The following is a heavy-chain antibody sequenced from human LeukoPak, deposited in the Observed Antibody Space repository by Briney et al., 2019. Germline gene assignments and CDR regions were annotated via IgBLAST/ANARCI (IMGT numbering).Heavy chain of an antibody. Sequence: KPSETLSLTCTVSGGSISSYYWSWIRQTAGKGLVWIGRIYTSGSTDYNPSLKSRVTISVDKSKNQLSLKLNSVIAADTTVYYCATSAAVGGVKWFDPWGQGTLVTVSS. V-gene: IGHV4-4*07. CDR1: GGSISSYY. CDR2: IYTSGST. J-gene: IGHJ5*02. CDR3: ATSAAVGGVKWFDP. D-gene: IGHD6-19*01.